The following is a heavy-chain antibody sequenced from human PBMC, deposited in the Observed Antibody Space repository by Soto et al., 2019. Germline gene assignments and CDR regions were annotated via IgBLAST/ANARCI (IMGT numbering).Heavy chain of an antibody. J-gene: IGHJ5*01. CDR1: GGSVRAPDW. CDR3: ARVRQGCSANNCYFDP. CDR2: VHISGHS. D-gene: IGHD1-1*01. Sequence: SETLSLTCTLSGGSVRAPDWWNWVRQSPDKGLEWIAEVHISGHSNYNPSLRSRVSVSIDSSKNQFYLNLNSATAADTAIYYCARVRQGCSANNCYFDPWGQGTQVTVSS. V-gene: IGHV4-4*02.